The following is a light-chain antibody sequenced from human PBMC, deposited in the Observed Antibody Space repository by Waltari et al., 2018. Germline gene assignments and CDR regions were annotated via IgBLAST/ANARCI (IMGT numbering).Light chain of an antibody. J-gene: IGKJ5*01. CDR1: QSVYSY. V-gene: IGKV3-11*01. CDR3: QQRADWPIT. Sequence: EIVLTQSPATLSLSPGERATLPCRASQSVYSYLIWYQQKPGQAPRLLIYDAFTRATGIPARFSGSGSGTDFTLTISSLEPEDFAVYYCQQRADWPITFGQGTRLEIK. CDR2: DAF.